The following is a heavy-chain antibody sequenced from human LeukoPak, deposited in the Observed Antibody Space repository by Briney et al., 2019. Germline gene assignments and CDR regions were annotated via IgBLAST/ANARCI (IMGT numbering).Heavy chain of an antibody. V-gene: IGHV3-7*01. CDR1: GFAFSSYW. Sequence: GGSLRLSCAASGFAFSSYWMTWVRQAPGKGVEWVANIKEDGSEKYYVDSVKGRFTISRDNAKNSLYLQMNSLRAEDTAIYYCVKDLSGSYTFDYWGQGTLVTVSS. J-gene: IGHJ4*02. D-gene: IGHD1-26*01. CDR2: IKEDGSEK. CDR3: VKDLSGSYTFDY.